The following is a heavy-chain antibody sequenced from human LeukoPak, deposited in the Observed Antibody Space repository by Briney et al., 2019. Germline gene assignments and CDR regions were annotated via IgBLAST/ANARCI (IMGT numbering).Heavy chain of an antibody. CDR2: IYYSGST. J-gene: IGHJ5*02. CDR3: ARHYHGDYLGNWFDP. V-gene: IGHV4-39*01. D-gene: IGHD4-17*01. CDR1: GGSISSSSYY. Sequence: NPSETLSLTCTVSGGSISSSSYYWGRIRQPPGKGLEWIGSIYYSGSTYYNPSLKSRVTISVDTSKYQFSLKLSSVTAADTAVYYCARHYHGDYLGNWFDPWGQGTLVTVSS.